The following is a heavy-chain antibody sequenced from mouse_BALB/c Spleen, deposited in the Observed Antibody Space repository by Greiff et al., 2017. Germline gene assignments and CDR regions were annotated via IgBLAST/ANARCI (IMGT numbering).Heavy chain of an antibody. CDR3: ARPYRYNAMDY. Sequence: VMLVESGAELVRPGSSVKISCKASGYAFSSYWMNWVKQRPGQGLEWIGQIYPGDGDTNYNGKFKGKATLTADKSSSTAYMQLSSLTSEDSAVYFCARPYRYNAMDYWGQGTSVTVSS. CDR2: IYPGDGDT. J-gene: IGHJ4*01. D-gene: IGHD2-14*01. V-gene: IGHV1-80*01. CDR1: GYAFSSYW.